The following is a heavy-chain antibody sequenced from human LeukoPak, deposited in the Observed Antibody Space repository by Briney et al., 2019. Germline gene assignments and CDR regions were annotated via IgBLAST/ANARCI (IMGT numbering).Heavy chain of an antibody. Sequence: GGSLRLSCAASGITVSSNYMSWVRQAPGKGLEWVSVIYSGGSTYYADSVKGRFTISRDNSKNTLYLQMNSLRAEDTAVYYCARAYSSSWYLWFDPWGQGTLVTVSS. CDR3: ARAYSSSWYLWFDP. CDR2: IYSGGST. V-gene: IGHV3-53*01. CDR1: GITVSSNY. D-gene: IGHD6-13*01. J-gene: IGHJ5*02.